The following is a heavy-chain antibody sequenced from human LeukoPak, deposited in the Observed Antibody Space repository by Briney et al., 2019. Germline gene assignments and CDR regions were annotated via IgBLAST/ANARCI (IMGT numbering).Heavy chain of an antibody. CDR3: ARQNLYNWFDY. Sequence: SETLSLTCAVSGASISSSYWGWIRQSPGKGLEWIGYIQGSGSTDYNPSLKSRAIISLDRSKNDFSLKMSSVTAADTAVYYCARQNLYNWFDYWGQGALVTVSS. CDR2: IQGSGST. D-gene: IGHD2-8*01. J-gene: IGHJ5*01. CDR1: GASISSSY. V-gene: IGHV4-59*08.